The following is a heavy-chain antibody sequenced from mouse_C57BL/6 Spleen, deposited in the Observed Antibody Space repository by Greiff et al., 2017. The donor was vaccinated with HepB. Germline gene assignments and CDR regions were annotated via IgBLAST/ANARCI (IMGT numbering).Heavy chain of an antibody. CDR3: AKDYSNYEGYFDV. J-gene: IGHJ1*03. D-gene: IGHD2-5*01. V-gene: IGHV1-7*01. CDR1: GYTFTSYW. Sequence: VMLVESGAELAKPGASVKLSCKASGYTFTSYWMHWVKQRPGQGLEWIGYINPSSGYTKYNQKFKDKATLTADKSSSTAYMQLSSLTYEDSAVYYCAKDYSNYEGYFDVWGTGTTVTVSS. CDR2: INPSSGYT.